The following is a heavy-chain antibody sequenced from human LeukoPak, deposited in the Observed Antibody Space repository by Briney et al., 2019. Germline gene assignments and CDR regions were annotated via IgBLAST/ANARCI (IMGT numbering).Heavy chain of an antibody. CDR3: ARDGSGYGSFDY. D-gene: IGHD3-22*01. CDR2: ISYDGSNE. CDR1: GFTFTTYA. V-gene: IGHV3-30-3*01. J-gene: IGHJ4*02. Sequence: GRSLRLSCAASGFTFTTYAMHWVRQAPGKGLEWEAVISYDGSNEYYADSVKGRFSISRDNSKNTLYLQMNNLRAEDTAVYYCARDGSGYGSFDYWGRGTLVTVSS.